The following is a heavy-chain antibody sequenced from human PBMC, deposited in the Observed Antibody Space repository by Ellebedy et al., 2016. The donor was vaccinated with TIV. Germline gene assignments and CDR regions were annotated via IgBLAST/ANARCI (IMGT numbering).Heavy chain of an antibody. Sequence: PGGSLRLSCAASGFTVNSNYMSWVRQTPGQGLEWVSVIYNDNFTYYADSVKGRFTISRDISKNTVYLRMNSLRAEDTAVYFCARDLYSSSLRHYYYHGLDVWGQGTTVTVSS. CDR2: IYNDNFT. CDR1: GFTVNSNY. J-gene: IGHJ6*02. D-gene: IGHD6-13*01. V-gene: IGHV3-66*01. CDR3: ARDLYSSSLRHYYYHGLDV.